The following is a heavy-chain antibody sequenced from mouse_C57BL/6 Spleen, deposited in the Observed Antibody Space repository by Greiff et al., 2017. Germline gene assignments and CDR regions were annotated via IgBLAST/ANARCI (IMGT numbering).Heavy chain of an antibody. V-gene: IGHV1-50*01. CDR1: GYTFTSYW. D-gene: IGHD1-1*01. CDR2: IDPSDSYT. Sequence: VQLQQPGAELVKPGASVKLSCKASGYTFTSYWMQWVKQRPGQGLEWIGEIDPSDSYTNYNQKFKGKATLTVDTSSSTAYMQLSSLTSEDSAVYYCARFLVYGSTYYAMDYWGQGTSVTVAS. J-gene: IGHJ4*01. CDR3: ARFLVYGSTYYAMDY.